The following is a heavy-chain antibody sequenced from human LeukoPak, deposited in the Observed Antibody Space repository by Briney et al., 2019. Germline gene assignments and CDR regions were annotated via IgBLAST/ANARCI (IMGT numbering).Heavy chain of an antibody. D-gene: IGHD3-22*01. V-gene: IGHV3-53*01. CDR1: GFTVSSNY. CDR3: ASLIYYYDSSGPKRKNDY. Sequence: GGPLRLSCAASGFTVSSNYMSWVRQAPGKGLEWVSVIYSGGSAYYADSVKGRFTISRDNSKNTLYLQMNSLRAEDTAVYYCASLIYYYDSSGPKRKNDYWGQGTLVTVSS. CDR2: IYSGGSA. J-gene: IGHJ4*02.